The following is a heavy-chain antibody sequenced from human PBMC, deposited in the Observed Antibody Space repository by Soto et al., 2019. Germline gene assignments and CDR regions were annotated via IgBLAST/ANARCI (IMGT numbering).Heavy chain of an antibody. CDR1: GFTFSSYG. CDR3: ARGYYDSSGYYLFDY. V-gene: IGHV3-33*01. D-gene: IGHD3-22*01. Sequence: GGSLRLSCAASGFTFSSYGMHWVRQAPGKGLEWVAVIWYDGSNKYYADSVKGRFTISRDNSKNTLYLQMNSLRAEDTAVYYCARGYYDSSGYYLFDYWGQGTLVTVSS. CDR2: IWYDGSNK. J-gene: IGHJ4*02.